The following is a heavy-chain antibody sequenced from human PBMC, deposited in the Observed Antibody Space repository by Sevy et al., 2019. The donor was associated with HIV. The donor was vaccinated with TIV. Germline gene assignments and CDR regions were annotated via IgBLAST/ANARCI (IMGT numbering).Heavy chain of an antibody. CDR3: AGGRYDSSDSFDAFDI. J-gene: IGHJ3*02. CDR1: GFTFSSYA. CDR2: IFGDGDIT. V-gene: IGHV3-23*01. Sequence: GGSLRLSCAASGFTFSSYAMNWVRQAPGKGLEWVSSIFGDGDITYYADSVKGRFTISRDKSKNTLYLQMHSLRAEDTAVYYCAGGRYDSSDSFDAFDIWGQGTMVTVSS. D-gene: IGHD3-22*01.